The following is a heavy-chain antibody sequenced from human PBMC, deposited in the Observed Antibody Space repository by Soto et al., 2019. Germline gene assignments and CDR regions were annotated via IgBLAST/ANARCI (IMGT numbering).Heavy chain of an antibody. CDR3: AKGQKWELPFDY. CDR2: FSGTTTST. J-gene: IGHJ4*02. Sequence: WWSLRLSCSASGFIFSSYAMSWFRQAPGKGLEWVSAFSGTTTSTYYAASVKGRFTISRDNSKNTLYLQMNSLKAEDTAVYYCAKGQKWELPFDYWGQGALVTVSS. CDR1: GFIFSSYA. V-gene: IGHV3-23*01. D-gene: IGHD1-26*01.